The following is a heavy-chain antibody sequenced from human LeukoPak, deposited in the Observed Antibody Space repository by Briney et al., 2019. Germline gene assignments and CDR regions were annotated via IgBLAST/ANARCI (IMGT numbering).Heavy chain of an antibody. Sequence: GGSLRLSCAASGFTFSSYAMSWVRQAPGKGLEWVSTISGSGGGTYYADSVKGRFTISRDYSKNTVYLQTNSLRAEDTAVYYCAKDSRLRYFDWSFDYWGQGTLVTVSS. V-gene: IGHV3-23*01. D-gene: IGHD3-9*01. CDR1: GFTFSSYA. CDR3: AKDSRLRYFDWSFDY. CDR2: ISGSGGGT. J-gene: IGHJ4*02.